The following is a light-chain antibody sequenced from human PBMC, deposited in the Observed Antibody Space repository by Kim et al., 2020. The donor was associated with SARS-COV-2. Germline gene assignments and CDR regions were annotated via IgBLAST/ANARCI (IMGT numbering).Light chain of an antibody. J-gene: IGLJ2*01. CDR1: SRDVGGYNL. Sequence: GQSLPISCTGTSRDVGGYNLVSCYQQHPGKAPKLMIYEVSKRPSGVSNRFSGSKSGNTASLTISGLQAEDEADYYCCSYAGSSTFVFGGGTQLTVL. CDR3: CSYAGSSTFV. V-gene: IGLV2-23*02. CDR2: EVS.